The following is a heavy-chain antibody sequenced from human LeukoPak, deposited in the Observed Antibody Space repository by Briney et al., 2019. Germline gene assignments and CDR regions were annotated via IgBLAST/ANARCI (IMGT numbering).Heavy chain of an antibody. J-gene: IGHJ4*02. V-gene: IGHV4-59*08. Sequence: SETPSLTCTVSGGSISSSYWSWIRQPPGKKLEWIAYIYYTGSTNYNPSLKSRATISVDTSKNHFSLELSSVTAADTAVYFCARHRNDYGGNSFGDWGQGTPVTVSS. CDR1: GGSISSSY. CDR3: ARHRNDYGGNSFGD. CDR2: IYYTGST. D-gene: IGHD4-23*01.